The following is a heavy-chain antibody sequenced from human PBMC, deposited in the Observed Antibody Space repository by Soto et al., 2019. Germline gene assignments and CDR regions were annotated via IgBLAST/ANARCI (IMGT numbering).Heavy chain of an antibody. Sequence: EVQLLESGGGLVQPGGSLRLSCAASGFTFSSYAMSWVRQAPGKGLEWVSAISGSGGSTYYADSVKGRFTISRDNSKNTLYLQMNSLRAEDTAVYDCAKPYYARKNTIFGVVIPHEKAISGMDVWGQGTTVTVSS. CDR2: ISGSGGST. D-gene: IGHD3-3*01. V-gene: IGHV3-23*01. J-gene: IGHJ6*02. CDR3: AKPYYARKNTIFGVVIPHEKAISGMDV. CDR1: GFTFSSYA.